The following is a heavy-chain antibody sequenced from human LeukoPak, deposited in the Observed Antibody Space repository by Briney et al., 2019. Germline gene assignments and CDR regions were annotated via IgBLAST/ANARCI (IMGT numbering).Heavy chain of an antibody. J-gene: IGHJ6*02. V-gene: IGHV4-59*08. CDR2: IYYSGST. Sequence: SETLSLTCTVSGGSISSYYWSWIRQPPGKGLEWIGYIYYSGSTNYNPSLKSRVTISVDTSKNQFSLKLSSVTAADTAVYYCARLRRSSAYYCYGMDVWGQGTTVTVSS. CDR1: GGSISSYY. CDR3: ARLRRSSAYYCYGMDV.